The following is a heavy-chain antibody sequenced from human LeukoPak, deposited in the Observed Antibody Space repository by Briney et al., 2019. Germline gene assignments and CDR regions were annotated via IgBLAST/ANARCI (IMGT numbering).Heavy chain of an antibody. CDR1: GFTFSSYG. CDR2: IWYDGCNK. J-gene: IGHJ4*02. D-gene: IGHD3-22*01. V-gene: IGHV3-33*06. CDR3: AKDHDSSGIDY. Sequence: GGSLRLSCAASGFTFSSYGMHWVRQAPGKGLEWVAVIWYDGCNKYYADSVKGRFTISRDNSKNTLYLQMNSLRAEDTAVYYCAKDHDSSGIDYWGQGTLVTVSS.